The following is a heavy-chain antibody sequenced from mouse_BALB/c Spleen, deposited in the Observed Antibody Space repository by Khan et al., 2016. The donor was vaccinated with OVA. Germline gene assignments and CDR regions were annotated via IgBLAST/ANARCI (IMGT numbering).Heavy chain of an antibody. J-gene: IGHJ4*01. CDR3: AIGGAAYYRNDGGAMEY. Sequence: QVQLKQSGPELKKPGETVRISCKASGYTFTTAGIQWVQKMPGKGLKWIGWINTHSGVPKYAEDFKGRFAFSLEISVNTAYLQITNLKNEDTATYFRAIGGAAYYRNDGGAMEYWGQGTSVTVSS. D-gene: IGHD2-14*01. V-gene: IGHV9-4*02. CDR2: INTHSGVP. CDR1: GYTFTTAG.